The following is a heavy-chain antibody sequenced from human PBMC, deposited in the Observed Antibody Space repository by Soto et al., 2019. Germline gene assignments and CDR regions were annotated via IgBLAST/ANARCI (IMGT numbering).Heavy chain of an antibody. V-gene: IGHV4-59*01. D-gene: IGHD3-10*01. CDR1: GGSISTYY. CDR2: IYYSGST. Sequence: PSETLSLTCSVSGGSISTYYWSWIRQPPGKGLEWIGYIYYSGSTNYSPSLKSRVTISVDTSENRFSLKLSSVTAADTAVYYCARGPYGPGHYQYCYGMDVWGQGTMVTVSS. J-gene: IGHJ6*02. CDR3: ARGPYGPGHYQYCYGMDV.